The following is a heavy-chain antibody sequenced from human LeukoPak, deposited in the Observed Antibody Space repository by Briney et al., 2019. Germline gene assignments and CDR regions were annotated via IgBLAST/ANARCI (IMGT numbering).Heavy chain of an antibody. Sequence: PGGSLRLSCAVSGVTFSSYAMSWVRQAPGKGLEWVSAISSSGASTYYADSVKGRFTISRDNSKNTLFLQMNSLGAEDTAVYFCTYLDSSGYYYGRLRYWGQGTPVTVSS. CDR3: TYLDSSGYYYGRLRY. J-gene: IGHJ4*02. CDR2: ISSSGAST. D-gene: IGHD3-22*01. V-gene: IGHV3-23*01. CDR1: GVTFSSYA.